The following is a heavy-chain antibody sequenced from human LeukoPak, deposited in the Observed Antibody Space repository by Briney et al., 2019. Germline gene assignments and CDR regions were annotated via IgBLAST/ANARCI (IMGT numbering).Heavy chain of an antibody. Sequence: ASVKVSCKASGCTFTSYGISWVRQAPGQGLEWMGWISAYNGNTNYAQKLQGRVTMTTDTSTSTAYMELRSLRSDDTAVYYCTRDRMYSSGWYQPVAFDIWGQGTMVTVSS. J-gene: IGHJ3*02. CDR3: TRDRMYSSGWYQPVAFDI. CDR1: GCTFTSYG. D-gene: IGHD6-19*01. CDR2: ISAYNGNT. V-gene: IGHV1-18*01.